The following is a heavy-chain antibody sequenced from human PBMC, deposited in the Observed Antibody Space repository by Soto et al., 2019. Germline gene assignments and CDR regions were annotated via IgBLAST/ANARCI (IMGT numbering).Heavy chain of an antibody. V-gene: IGHV4-59*01. CDR1: GGSISTYY. J-gene: IGHJ4*02. CDR3: ARGGSSSWYAADS. D-gene: IGHD6-19*01. Sequence: SETLSLTCTVSGGSISTYYWNWIRQPPGKRLEWIGNIPYSGTTNFNPSLKSRVTISFATSENQFSLKLVSVTSADPAVYYCARGGSSSWYAADSWGQGMLVTVSS. CDR2: IPYSGTT.